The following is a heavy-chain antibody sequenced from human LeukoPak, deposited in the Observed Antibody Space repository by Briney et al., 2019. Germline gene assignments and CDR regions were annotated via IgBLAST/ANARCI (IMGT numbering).Heavy chain of an antibody. CDR2: ISSSSSTI. Sequence: GGSLRLSCAASGFTFSSYAMHWVRQAPGKGLEWVSYISSSSSTIYYADSVKGRFTISRDNAKNSLYLQMNSLRAEDTAVYYCARRAGAYSHPYDYWGQGTLVTVSS. CDR1: GFTFSSYA. V-gene: IGHV3-48*01. D-gene: IGHD4/OR15-4a*01. CDR3: ARRAGAYSHPYDY. J-gene: IGHJ4*02.